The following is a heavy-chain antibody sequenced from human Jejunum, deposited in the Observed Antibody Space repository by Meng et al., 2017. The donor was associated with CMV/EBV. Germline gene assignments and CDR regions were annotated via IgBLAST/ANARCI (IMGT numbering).Heavy chain of an antibody. V-gene: IGHV3-23*01. Sequence: SCAASGLACSRDAMEWGRQAPGKGLEWVSDISDSGGSTYYADSVKGRFTIFRDNSKNTLYLQMNSLRVEDTAIYYCANLGSDLGYWGQGTLVTVSS. CDR2: ISDSGGST. J-gene: IGHJ4*02. CDR1: GLACSRDA. CDR3: ANLGSDLGY. D-gene: IGHD2-21*01.